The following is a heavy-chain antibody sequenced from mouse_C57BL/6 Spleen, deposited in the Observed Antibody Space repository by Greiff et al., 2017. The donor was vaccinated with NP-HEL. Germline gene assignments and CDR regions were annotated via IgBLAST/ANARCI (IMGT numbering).Heavy chain of an antibody. CDR1: GFTFTDYY. V-gene: IGHV7-3*01. Sequence: EVMLVESGGGLVQPGGSLSLSCAASGFTFTDYYMSWVRQPPGKALEWLGFIRNKANGYTTEYSASVKGRFTISRDNSQSILYLQMNAQRAEDSATYYCASLPLSNWVLYAMDYWGQGTSVTVSS. CDR2: IRNKANGYTT. CDR3: ASLPLSNWVLYAMDY. D-gene: IGHD4-1*02. J-gene: IGHJ4*01.